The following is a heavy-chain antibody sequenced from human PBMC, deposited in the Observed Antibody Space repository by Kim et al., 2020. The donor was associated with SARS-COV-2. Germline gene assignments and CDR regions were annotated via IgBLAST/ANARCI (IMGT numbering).Heavy chain of an antibody. D-gene: IGHD5-12*01. CDR1: GFTFSSYW. CDR3: ARERAYSGYDLDYYYYGMDV. CDR2: IKQDGSEK. J-gene: IGHJ6*02. Sequence: GGSLRLSCAASGFTFSSYWMSWVRQAPGKGLEWVANIKQDGSEKYYVDSVKGRFTISRDNAKNSLYLQMNSLRAEDTAVYYCARERAYSGYDLDYYYYGMDVWGQGTTVTVSS. V-gene: IGHV3-7*03.